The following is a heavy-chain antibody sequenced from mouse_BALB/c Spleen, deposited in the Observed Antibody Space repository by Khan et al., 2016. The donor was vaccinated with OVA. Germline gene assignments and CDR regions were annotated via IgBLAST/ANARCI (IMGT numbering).Heavy chain of an antibody. V-gene: IGHV1-18*01. J-gene: IGHJ4*01. CDR3: RRGDAMDY. CDR2: INPYNGDT. CDR1: GYSFTGYT. Sequence: VRLQQSGPELVKPGASLKISCKASGYSFTGYTMHWVKQSHGMNLEWIGLINPYNGDTTYNQKFKGKATLTIDKSSSTAYMELLSLTSEDSAVYYCRRGDAMDYWGQGTSVTVSS.